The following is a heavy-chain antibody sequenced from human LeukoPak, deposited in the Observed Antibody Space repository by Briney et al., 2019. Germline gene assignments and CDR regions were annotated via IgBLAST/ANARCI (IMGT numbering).Heavy chain of an antibody. CDR3: AKRYCSSTTCYDDRGAFDY. CDR1: GGSISSYY. Sequence: PSETLSLTCTVSGGSISSYYWSWIRQPPGKGLEWIGYIYYTGTSYNPSLKSRVTISADTSKNQFSLKLSSVTAADTAVYYCAKRYCSSTTCYDDRGAFDYWGQGTLVTVSS. J-gene: IGHJ4*02. V-gene: IGHV4-59*08. CDR2: IYYTGT. D-gene: IGHD2-2*01.